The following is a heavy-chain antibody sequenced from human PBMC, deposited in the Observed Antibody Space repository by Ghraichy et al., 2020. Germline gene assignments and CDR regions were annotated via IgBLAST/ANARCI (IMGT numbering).Heavy chain of an antibody. Sequence: GGSLRLSCAASGFTFSRYSMNWVRQAPGRGLEWVSAISGSGVSTYYADSVKGRSTISRDNSKNTLYLQMNSLRAEDTAVYFCAKSKAALYYYGMDVWGQGTTVTVS. CDR1: GFTFSRYS. J-gene: IGHJ6*02. CDR2: ISGSGVST. CDR3: AKSKAALYYYGMDV. D-gene: IGHD6-6*01. V-gene: IGHV3-23*01.